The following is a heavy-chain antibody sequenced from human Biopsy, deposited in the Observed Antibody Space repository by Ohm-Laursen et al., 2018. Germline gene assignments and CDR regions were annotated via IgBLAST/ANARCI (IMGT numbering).Heavy chain of an antibody. D-gene: IGHD3-10*01. CDR2: IRSKAKSYAT. J-gene: IGHJ4*02. CDR3: TLEGAGFDN. V-gene: IGHV3-73*01. Sequence: SLRLSCTASGFTISASAVHWVRQASGKGLEWVGRIRSKAKSYATAYAASVTGRFTISRDDSKNTTYPQMNSLKTEDTAVYYCTLEGAGFDNWGQGTLVTVSS. CDR1: GFTISASA.